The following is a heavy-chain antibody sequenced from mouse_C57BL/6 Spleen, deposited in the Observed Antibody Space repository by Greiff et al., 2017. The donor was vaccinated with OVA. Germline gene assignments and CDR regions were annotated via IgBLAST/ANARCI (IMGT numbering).Heavy chain of an antibody. V-gene: IGHV7-1*01. CDR1: GFTFSDFY. CDR2: RRNKANDYTT. CDR3: ARDFRGNFDY. J-gene: IGHJ2*01. Sequence: EVMLVESGGGLVQSGRSLRLSCATSGFTFSDFYMEWVRQAPGKGLEWIAARRNKANDYTTEYSASVKGRFIVSRDTSQSILYLQMNALRAEDTAIYYCARDFRGNFDYWGQGTTLTVSS.